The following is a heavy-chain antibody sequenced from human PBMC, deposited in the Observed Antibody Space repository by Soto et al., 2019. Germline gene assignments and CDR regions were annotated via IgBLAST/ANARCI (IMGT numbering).Heavy chain of an antibody. D-gene: IGHD5-18*01. J-gene: IGHJ4*02. Sequence: ASVKVSCKASGYTFINYYMHWVRQAPGQGFEWMGRISPKSGGTNYAQKFQGRVRMTWDTSLKTAYMELSSLKSDDTAVYYCARHKGRVGYSYGYPDYWGQGTLVTVSS. V-gene: IGHV1-2*02. CDR2: ISPKSGGT. CDR1: GYTFINYY. CDR3: ARHKGRVGYSYGYPDY.